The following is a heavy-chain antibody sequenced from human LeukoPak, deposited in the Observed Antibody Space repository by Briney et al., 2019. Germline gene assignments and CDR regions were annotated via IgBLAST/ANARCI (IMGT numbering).Heavy chain of an antibody. CDR1: GGSISSSSYY. CDR3: ARHRFKAGVDY. D-gene: IGHD3-3*01. Sequence: PSETLSLTCTVSGGSISSSSYYWGWIRQPPGEGLEWIGSIYYSGSTYYNPSLKSRVTISVDTSKNQFSLKLSSVTAADTAVYYCARHRFKAGVDYWGQGTLVTVSS. J-gene: IGHJ4*02. V-gene: IGHV4-39*01. CDR2: IYYSGST.